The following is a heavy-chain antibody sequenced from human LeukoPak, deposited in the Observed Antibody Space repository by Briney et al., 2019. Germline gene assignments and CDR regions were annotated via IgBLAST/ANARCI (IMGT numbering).Heavy chain of an antibody. V-gene: IGHV4-59*01. J-gene: IGHJ4*02. D-gene: IGHD1-1*01. CDR1: GGSISSYY. CDR2: IYYSGST. Sequence: SETLSLTCTVSGGSISSYYWGWIRQPPGKGLEWIGYIYYSGSTNYNPSLKSRVTISVDTSKNQFSLKLSSVTAADTAVYYCARGLGGTGAYYFDYWGQGTLVTVSS. CDR3: ARGLGGTGAYYFDY.